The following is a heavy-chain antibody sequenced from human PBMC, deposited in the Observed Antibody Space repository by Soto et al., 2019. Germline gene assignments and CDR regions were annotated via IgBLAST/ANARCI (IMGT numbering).Heavy chain of an antibody. J-gene: IGHJ6*02. CDR3: VANDFWSGYHTPYYYYGMDV. CDR2: ISYDGSNK. CDR1: GFTFSSYG. V-gene: IGHV3-30*03. Sequence: GGSLRLSCAASGFTFSSYGMHWVRQAPGKGLEWVAVISYDGSNKYYADSVKGRFTISRDNSKNTLYLQMNSLRAEDTAVYYCVANDFWSGYHTPYYYYGMDVWGQGTTVTVSS. D-gene: IGHD3-3*01.